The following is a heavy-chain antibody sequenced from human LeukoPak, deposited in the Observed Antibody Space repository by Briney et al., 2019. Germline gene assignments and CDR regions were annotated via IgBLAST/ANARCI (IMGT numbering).Heavy chain of an antibody. CDR1: GGSISGHY. CDR2: IFYSGTT. Sequence: PSETLSLTCTVSGGSISGHYWSWIRQPPGKGLEWIGYIFYSGTTHYNSSLESRLTISLDTSKNQFSLKLSSVTAADTAVYYCGRDALVGYFSYYYMDVWGKGTTVTVSS. CDR3: GRDALVGYFSYYYMDV. J-gene: IGHJ6*03. D-gene: IGHD2-15*01. V-gene: IGHV4-59*11.